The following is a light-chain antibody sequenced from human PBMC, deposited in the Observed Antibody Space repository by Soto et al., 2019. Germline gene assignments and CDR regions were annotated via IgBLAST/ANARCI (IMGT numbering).Light chain of an antibody. CDR2: GAS. V-gene: IGKV3-15*01. CDR3: QQYNNLPET. CDR1: QSVSSN. Sequence: EIVMTQSPATLSVSPGERATLSCRASQSVSSNLAWYQQKPGQAPRLLIYGASTRGTGIPARFSGSGSGTEFTFTISSLQSEDFPVYYCQQYNNLPETFGQGTKVEIK. J-gene: IGKJ1*01.